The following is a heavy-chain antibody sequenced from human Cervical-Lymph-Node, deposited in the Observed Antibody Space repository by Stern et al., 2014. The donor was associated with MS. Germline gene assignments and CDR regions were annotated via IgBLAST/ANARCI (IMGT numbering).Heavy chain of an antibody. CDR2: VNPNNGNR. CDR1: GYTFTRFD. Sequence: VQLVESGGEVKKPGASVKVSCKASGYTFTRFDLHWVRQATGQGLEWMGWVNPNNGNRDSAQKFQGRLTMTTDTSISTAYMELTSLTSDDTAVYYCARVRTVSGRRVDYWGQGTLVTVS. J-gene: IGHJ4*02. V-gene: IGHV1-8*01. D-gene: IGHD2-15*01. CDR3: ARVRTVSGRRVDY.